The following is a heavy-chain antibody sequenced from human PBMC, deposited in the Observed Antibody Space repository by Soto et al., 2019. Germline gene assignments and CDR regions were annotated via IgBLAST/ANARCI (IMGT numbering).Heavy chain of an antibody. J-gene: IGHJ4*02. CDR2: IRSKANSYAT. D-gene: IGHD6-13*01. Sequence: EVQLVESGGGLVQPGGSLKLSCAASGFTFSGSAMHWVRQASGKGLEWVGRIRSKANSYATAYAASVKGRFTISRDDSKNTAYLQMNSLKTEDTAVYYCTSTLPYSSSWYYRDYWGQGTLVTVSS. CDR3: TSTLPYSSSWYYRDY. CDR1: GFTFSGSA. V-gene: IGHV3-73*01.